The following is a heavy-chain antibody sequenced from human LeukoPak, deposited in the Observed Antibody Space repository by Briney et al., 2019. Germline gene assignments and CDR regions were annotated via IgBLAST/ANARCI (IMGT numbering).Heavy chain of an antibody. D-gene: IGHD3-22*01. V-gene: IGHV3-30*02. Sequence: PGGSLRLSCAASGFTFSSYGMHWLRQAPGKGLEWVAFIRYDGSNKYYADSVKGRFTISRDNSKNTLYLQMNSLRAEDTAVYYCAKDQSMIDAFDIWGQGTMVTVSS. J-gene: IGHJ3*02. CDR2: IRYDGSNK. CDR3: AKDQSMIDAFDI. CDR1: GFTFSSYG.